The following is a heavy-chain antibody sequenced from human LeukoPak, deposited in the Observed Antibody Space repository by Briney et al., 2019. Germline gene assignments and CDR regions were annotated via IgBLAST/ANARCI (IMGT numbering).Heavy chain of an antibody. Sequence: GGSLRLSCAASGFTFSSYAMHWVRQAPGKGLEWVAVISYDGSNKYYADSVKGRFTISRDNSKNTLYLQMNSLRAEDTAVYYCARDSDYGDYGGMGVYLGQGTLVTVSS. CDR1: GFTFSSYA. J-gene: IGHJ4*02. CDR2: ISYDGSNK. D-gene: IGHD4-17*01. CDR3: ARDSDYGDYGGMGVY. V-gene: IGHV3-30-3*01.